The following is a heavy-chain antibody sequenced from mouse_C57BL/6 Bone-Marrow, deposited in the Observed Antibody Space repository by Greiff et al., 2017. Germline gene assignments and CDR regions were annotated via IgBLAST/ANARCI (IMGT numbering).Heavy chain of an antibody. V-gene: IGHV1-55*01. Sequence: QVQLQQPGAELVKPGASVKMSCKASGYTFTSYWITWVKQRPGQGLEWIGDIYPTSGRTNYNEKFGSKAILTVDTSSHTAYMQLSSLTSEDSAVFYCARSGPLGRSFDYWGQGTTLTVSS. D-gene: IGHD4-1*01. CDR1: GYTFTSYW. CDR3: ARSGPLGRSFDY. CDR2: IYPTSGRT. J-gene: IGHJ2*01.